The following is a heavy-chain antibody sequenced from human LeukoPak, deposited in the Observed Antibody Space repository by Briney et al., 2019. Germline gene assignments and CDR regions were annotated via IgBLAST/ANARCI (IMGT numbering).Heavy chain of an antibody. CDR1: GFTFSSYA. Sequence: GGSLRLSCAASGFTFSSYAMSWVRQAPGKGLEWVSALSGSGGSTYYADSVKGRFTISRDNSKNTLYLQMSSLRAEDTAVYYCVKDLRVGGDYWGQGTLVTVSS. V-gene: IGHV3-23*01. D-gene: IGHD3-16*01. CDR2: LSGSGGST. CDR3: VKDLRVGGDY. J-gene: IGHJ4*02.